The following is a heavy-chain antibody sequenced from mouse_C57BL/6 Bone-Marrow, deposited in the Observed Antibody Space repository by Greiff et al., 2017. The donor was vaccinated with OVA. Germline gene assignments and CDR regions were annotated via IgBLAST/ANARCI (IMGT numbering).Heavy chain of an antibody. J-gene: IGHJ2*01. CDR3: ARWGSNPFDY. CDR2: INPYNGGT. CDR1: GYTFTDYY. V-gene: IGHV1-19*01. Sequence: EVQLQQSGPVLVKPGASVKMSCKASGYTFTDYYMNWVKQSHGKSLEWIGVINPYNGGTSYNQKFKGKATLTVDKSSSTAYMGLNSLTSEDSAVYYCARWGSNPFDYWGQGTTLTVSS. D-gene: IGHD2-5*01.